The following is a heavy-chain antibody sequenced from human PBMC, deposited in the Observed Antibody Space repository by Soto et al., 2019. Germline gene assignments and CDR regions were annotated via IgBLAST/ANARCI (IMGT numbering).Heavy chain of an antibody. CDR3: ARASVRGVMRYYYYYMDV. V-gene: IGHV1-8*01. D-gene: IGHD3-10*01. CDR1: GYTFTSYD. CDR2: MNPNSGNT. Sequence: ASVKVSCKASGYTFTSYDINWVRQATGQGLEWMGWMNPNSGNTGYAQKFQGRVTMTRNTSISTAYMELSSLRSEDTAVYYCARASVRGVMRYYYYYMDVWGKGTTVTVSS. J-gene: IGHJ6*03.